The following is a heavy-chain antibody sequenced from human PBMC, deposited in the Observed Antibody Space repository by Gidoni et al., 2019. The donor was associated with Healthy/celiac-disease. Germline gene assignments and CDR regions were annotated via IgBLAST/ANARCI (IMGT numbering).Heavy chain of an antibody. Sequence: EVQLVESGGGLVQPGRSLRLSCARSGFTFDDYAMHWVRQAPGKGLEWVSGISWNSGSIGYADSVKGRFTISRDNAKNSLYLQMNSLRAEDTALYYCAKIGDVDTAMVRAFDIWGQGTMVTVSS. D-gene: IGHD5-18*01. V-gene: IGHV3-9*01. J-gene: IGHJ3*02. CDR2: ISWNSGSI. CDR3: AKIGDVDTAMVRAFDI. CDR1: GFTFDDYA.